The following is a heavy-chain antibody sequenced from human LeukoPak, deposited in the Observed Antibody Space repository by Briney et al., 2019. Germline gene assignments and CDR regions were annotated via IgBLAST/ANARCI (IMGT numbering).Heavy chain of an antibody. V-gene: IGHV4-59*08. CDR1: GGSISSYY. CDR3: ARLTPYCSSTSCYVGGYYFDY. Sequence: PSETLSLTCTVSGGSISSYYWSWIRQPPGKGLEWIGYIYYSGSTNYNPSLKSRVTISVDTSKNQFSLKLSSVTAADTAVYYCARLTPYCSSTSCYVGGYYFDYWGQGTLVTVSS. J-gene: IGHJ4*02. D-gene: IGHD2-2*01. CDR2: IYYSGST.